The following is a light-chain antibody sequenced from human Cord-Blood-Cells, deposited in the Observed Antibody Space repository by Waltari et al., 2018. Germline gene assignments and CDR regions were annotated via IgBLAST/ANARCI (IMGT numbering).Light chain of an antibody. J-gene: IGLJ3*02. CDR2: EVS. V-gene: IGLV2-8*01. CDR1: SSDVGGYNY. CDR3: SSYAGSNNFEV. Sequence: QSALTQPPSASGSPGQSVTIPCPGTSSDVGGYNYVSWYQQHPGKAPKLIIYEVSKRPSGVPDRFSGSKSGNTASLTVSGLQAEDEADYYGSSYAGSNNFEVFGGGTKLTVL.